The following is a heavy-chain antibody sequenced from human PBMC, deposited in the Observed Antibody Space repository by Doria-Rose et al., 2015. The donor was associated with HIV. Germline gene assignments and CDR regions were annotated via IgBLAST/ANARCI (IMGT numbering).Heavy chain of an antibody. CDR2: IFSDDER. V-gene: IGHV2-26*01. CDR3: ARIKSSRWYHKYYFDF. CDR1: GVSLSSPGMG. J-gene: IGHJ4*02. D-gene: IGHD6-13*01. Sequence: ITLKESGPVLVKPTETLTLTCTVSGVSLSSPGMGVSWIRQPPGEALEWLANIFSDDERSYKTSLKSRLTISRVTSKSQVVLTMTDMDPVDTATYYCARIKSSRWYHKYYFDFWGQGTLVIVSA.